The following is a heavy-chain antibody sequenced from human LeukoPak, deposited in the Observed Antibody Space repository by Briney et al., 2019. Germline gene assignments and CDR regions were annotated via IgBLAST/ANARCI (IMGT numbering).Heavy chain of an antibody. CDR1: GFTFSSYS. CDR2: ISTSSSYI. J-gene: IGHJ4*02. Sequence: GGSLRLSCAASGFTFSSYSMNWVRQAPGKGLEWVSSISTSSSYIYYADSVKGRFTIFRDNARNSLFLQMNSLRAEDAAVYYCARDDGSYSRSPGFDYWGQGTLVTVSS. CDR3: ARDDGSYSRSPGFDY. V-gene: IGHV3-21*01. D-gene: IGHD1-26*01.